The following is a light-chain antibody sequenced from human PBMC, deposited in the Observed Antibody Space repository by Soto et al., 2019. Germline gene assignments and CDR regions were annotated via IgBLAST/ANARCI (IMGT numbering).Light chain of an antibody. Sequence: QSALTQPASVSRSPGQSITIACARTSSDIGRYNMVSWYQQHPGKVPKLLIYDVSIRPSGVSDRFSGSRSGNTASLTISGLQPEDEADYYCTSYTSKNTHVFGSGTKVTVL. CDR2: DVS. V-gene: IGLV2-14*02. J-gene: IGLJ1*01. CDR3: TSYTSKNTHV. CDR1: SSDIGRYNM.